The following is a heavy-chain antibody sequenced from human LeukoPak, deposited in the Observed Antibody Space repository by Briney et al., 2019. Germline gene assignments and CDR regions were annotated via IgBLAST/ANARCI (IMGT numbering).Heavy chain of an antibody. J-gene: IGHJ4*02. D-gene: IGHD3-22*01. CDR2: IYPGDSDT. V-gene: IGHV5-51*01. Sequence: GESLKISCKGSGYIFTNYWIGWVRQLPGKGLEWMGLIYPGDSDTRYSPSFQGQVTISVDKSITTAYLQWSSLKASDTAMYYCARAEYYADTSGYPFHYWAREPWSPSPQ. CDR3: ARAEYYADTSGYPFHY. CDR1: GYIFTNYW.